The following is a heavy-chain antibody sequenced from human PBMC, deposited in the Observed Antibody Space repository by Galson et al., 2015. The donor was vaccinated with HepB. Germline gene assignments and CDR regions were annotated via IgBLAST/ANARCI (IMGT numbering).Heavy chain of an antibody. CDR3: ARGSTVVTPYYFDY. CDR1: GFTFSSYG. J-gene: IGHJ4*02. Sequence: SLRLSCAASGFTFSSYGMHWVRQAPGKGLEWVAFIRYDGSNKYYADSVKGRFTISRDNSKNTLYLQMNSLRAEDTAVYYCARGSTVVTPYYFDYWGQGTLVTVSS. CDR2: IRYDGSNK. V-gene: IGHV3-30*02. D-gene: IGHD4-23*01.